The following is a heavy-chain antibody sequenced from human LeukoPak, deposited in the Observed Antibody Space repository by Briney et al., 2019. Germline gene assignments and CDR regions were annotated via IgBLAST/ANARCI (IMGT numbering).Heavy chain of an antibody. CDR1: GYTFTGYY. J-gene: IGHJ5*02. D-gene: IGHD6-13*01. CDR3: ARDQDSSSWLLFSGSWFDP. V-gene: IGHV1-2*02. Sequence: PGGSLRLSCAASGYTFTGYYMHWVRQAPGQGLEWMGWINPNSGGTNYAQKFQGRVTMTRDTSISTAYMELSRLRSDDTAVYYCARDQDSSSWLLFSGSWFDPWGQGTLVTVSS. CDR2: INPNSGGT.